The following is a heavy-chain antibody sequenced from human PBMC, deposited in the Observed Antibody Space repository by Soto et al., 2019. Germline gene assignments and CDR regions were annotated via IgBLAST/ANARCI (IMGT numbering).Heavy chain of an antibody. CDR1: GFAFRTYG. D-gene: IGHD2-8*01. V-gene: IGHV3-30*18. CDR2: ISYDGNNK. J-gene: IGHJ4*02. Sequence: GGSLRLSCLASGFAFRTYGMHWVRQAPGKGLEWLGVISYDGNNKFYTDSGKGRFVISRDNSKNTLYLHINSLESEDTGVCYCGKGERWDLALIVAATGADFRGQGTLVTVSS. CDR3: GKGERWDLALIVAATGADF.